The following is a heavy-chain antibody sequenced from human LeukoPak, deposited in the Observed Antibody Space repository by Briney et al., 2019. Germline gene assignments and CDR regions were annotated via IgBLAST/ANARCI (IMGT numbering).Heavy chain of an antibody. CDR1: GFTFSSHW. CDR3: ARDGGHSTDFDY. D-gene: IGHD2/OR15-2a*01. V-gene: IGHV3-7*01. J-gene: IGHJ4*02. Sequence: GGSLRLSCAASGFTFSSHWMSWVRQAPGKGPEWVANIKQDGSERYYVGSVKGRFTISRDNAKNLLYLQMNSLRAEDTALYYCARDGGHSTDFDYWGQGTLVTVSS. CDR2: IKQDGSER.